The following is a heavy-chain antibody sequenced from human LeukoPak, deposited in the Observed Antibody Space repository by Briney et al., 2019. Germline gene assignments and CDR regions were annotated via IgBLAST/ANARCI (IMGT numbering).Heavy chain of an antibody. D-gene: IGHD3-10*01. CDR3: ARESSGSYWDYYYGMDV. CDR1: GGSISSGGYS. V-gene: IGHV4-30-2*01. J-gene: IGHJ6*02. CDR2: IYHSGST. Sequence: PSETLSLTCAVSGGSISSGGYSWSWIRQPPGKGLEWIGYIYHSGSTYYNPSPKSRVTISVYRSKNQFSLKLSSVTAADTAVYYCARESSGSYWDYYYGMDVWGQGTTVTVSS.